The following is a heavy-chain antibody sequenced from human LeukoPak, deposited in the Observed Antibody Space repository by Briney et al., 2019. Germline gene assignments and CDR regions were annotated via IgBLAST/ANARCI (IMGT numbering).Heavy chain of an antibody. CDR1: GGSISSYY. V-gene: IGHV4-59*01. CDR3: ARGGKYRRFDY. D-gene: IGHD2-2*02. CDR2: IYYSGST. Sequence: SETLSLTCTVSGGSISSYYWSWIRQPPGKGLEWIGYIYYSGSTNYNPSLKSRVTISVDTSKNQSSLKLSSVTAADTAVYYCARGGKYRRFDYWGQGTLVTVSS. J-gene: IGHJ4*02.